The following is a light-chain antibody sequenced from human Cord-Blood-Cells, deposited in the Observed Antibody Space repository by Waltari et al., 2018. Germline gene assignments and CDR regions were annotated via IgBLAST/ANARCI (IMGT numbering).Light chain of an antibody. J-gene: IGLJ3*02. Sequence: QSALTKPRSVSGSPGQPVTISCTGTSTNVGGYNYASWYQQHPGKAPKLMIYDVSKRPAGVPDRFSGSKSGNTASLTISGLQAEDEADYYCCSYAGSYTWVFGGGTKLTVL. CDR3: CSYAGSYTWV. CDR1: STNVGGYNY. CDR2: DVS. V-gene: IGLV2-11*01.